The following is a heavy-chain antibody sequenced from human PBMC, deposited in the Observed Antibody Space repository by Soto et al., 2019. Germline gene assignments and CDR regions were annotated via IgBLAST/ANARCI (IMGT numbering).Heavy chain of an antibody. V-gene: IGHV2-5*02. CDR1: GFSLSSTRVA. CDR2: IYWDDDK. J-gene: IGHJ4*02. D-gene: IGHD6-19*01. CDR3: SHSVVAGLGYYFDY. Sequence: QITLKESGPTLVKPTQTLTLTCTFSGFSLSSTRVAVGWIRQPPGKALEWLALIYWDDDKRYSPFLKSRLTLTKDTPQNQVVLTMTIMDPVDTATYYCSHSVVAGLGYYFDYWGQGTLVTVSS.